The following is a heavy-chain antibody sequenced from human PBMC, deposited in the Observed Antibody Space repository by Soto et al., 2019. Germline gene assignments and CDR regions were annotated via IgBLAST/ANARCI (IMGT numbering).Heavy chain of an antibody. Sequence: SETLSLTCAVYGGSFSGYYWSWIRQPPGKGLEWIGEINHSGSTNYNPSLKSRVTISVDTSKNQFSLKLSSVTAADTAVYYCARRSPYSSSRSGGMDVLGHGTTVTVSS. CDR1: GGSFSGYY. J-gene: IGHJ6*02. CDR3: ARRSPYSSSRSGGMDV. D-gene: IGHD6-13*01. CDR2: INHSGST. V-gene: IGHV4-34*01.